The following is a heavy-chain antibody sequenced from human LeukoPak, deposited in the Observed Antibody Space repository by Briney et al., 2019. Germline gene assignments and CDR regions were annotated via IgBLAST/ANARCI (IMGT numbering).Heavy chain of an antibody. CDR1: GGSFSGYY. V-gene: IGHV4-34*01. CDR2: INHSGST. CDR3: ARSEGLQSTDGNFDY. Sequence: SETLSLTCAVYGGSFSGYYWSWIRQPPGKGLEWIGEINHSGSTNYNPSLKSRVTISVDTSKNQFSLKLSSVTAADTAVYYCARSEGLQSTDGNFDYWGQGTLVTVSS. D-gene: IGHD4-11*01. J-gene: IGHJ4*02.